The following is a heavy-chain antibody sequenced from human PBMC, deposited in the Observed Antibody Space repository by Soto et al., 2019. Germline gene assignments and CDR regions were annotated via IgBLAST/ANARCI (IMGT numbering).Heavy chain of an antibody. CDR3: VRGGYGDDGSDFDY. D-gene: IGHD4-17*01. V-gene: IGHV3-21*01. CDR1: GFTFSSYS. J-gene: IGHJ4*02. Sequence: GGSLRLSCAASGFTFSSYSMNWVRQAPGKGLEWVSSISSSSSYIYYADSVKGRFTISRDNAKNSLYLQMNSLRAEDTAVYYCVRGGYGDDGSDFDYWGQGTLVTVSS. CDR2: ISSSSSYI.